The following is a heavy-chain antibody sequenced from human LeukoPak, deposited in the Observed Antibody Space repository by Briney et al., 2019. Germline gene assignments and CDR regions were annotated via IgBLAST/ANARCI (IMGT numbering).Heavy chain of an antibody. Sequence: GASVKVSCKASGGTFSSYAISWVRQAPGQGLEWMGGIIPIFGTANYAQKFQGRVTITADESTSTAYMELSSLRSEDTAVYYCARGGDGRGYSYGYHWFDPWGQGTLVTVSS. CDR3: ARGGDGRGYSYGYHWFDP. V-gene: IGHV1-69*01. D-gene: IGHD5-18*01. CDR2: IIPIFGTA. J-gene: IGHJ5*01. CDR1: GGTFSSYA.